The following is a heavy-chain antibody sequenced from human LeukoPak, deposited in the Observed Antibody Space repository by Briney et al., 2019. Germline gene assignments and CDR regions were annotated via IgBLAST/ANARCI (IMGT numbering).Heavy chain of an antibody. CDR2: ISYDGGNK. CDR1: GFTFSSYA. J-gene: IGHJ4*02. CDR3: ARDGYSGYGPQYYFDY. Sequence: GGSLRLSCAAPGFTFSSYAMHWVRQAPGKGLEWVAVISYDGGNKYYADSVKGRFTISRDNSKNTLYLQMNSLRAEDTAVYYCARDGYSGYGPQYYFDYWGQGTLVTVSS. V-gene: IGHV3-30*04. D-gene: IGHD5-12*01.